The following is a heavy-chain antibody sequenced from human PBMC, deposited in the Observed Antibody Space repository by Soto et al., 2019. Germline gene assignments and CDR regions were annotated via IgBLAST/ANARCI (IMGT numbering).Heavy chain of an antibody. Sequence: ASVKVSCKASGYTFTYRYLHWSRQAPGQALEWMGWITPFNGNTNYAQKFQDRVTITRDRSMSTAYMELSSLRSEDTAMYYCAGDSSGYYYFDYWGQGTLVTVSS. CDR2: ITPFNGNT. CDR3: AGDSSGYYYFDY. V-gene: IGHV1-45*02. D-gene: IGHD3-22*01. J-gene: IGHJ4*02. CDR1: GYTFTYRY.